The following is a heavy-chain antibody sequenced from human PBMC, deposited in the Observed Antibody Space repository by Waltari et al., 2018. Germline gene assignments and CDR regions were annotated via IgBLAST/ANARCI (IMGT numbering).Heavy chain of an antibody. V-gene: IGHV3-21*01. CDR3: ATDKGGKSWSISVAGPCDN. D-gene: IGHD6-19*01. CDR1: GFTSTTYT. Sequence: EVLLVESGGGLVKPGGSLRLSCSASGFTSTTYTVNCVRTAPGKGLEWVSSISSSSTYMYYADSVRGRFTSSRDNAKNSLYLQMSSLRAEDTAVYYCATDKGGKSWSISVAGPCDNWGQGILVTVSS. J-gene: IGHJ4*02. CDR2: ISSSSTYM.